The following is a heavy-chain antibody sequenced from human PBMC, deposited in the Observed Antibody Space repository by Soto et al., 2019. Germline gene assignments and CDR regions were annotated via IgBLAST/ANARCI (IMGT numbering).Heavy chain of an antibody. Sequence: LVESGGGVIQPGGSLRLSCAASGFSFSDHYMDWVRQAPGKGLEWLGRIRNKANGYTTEYAASVKGRITISRDDSKNSLFLQVTKLKIEDTAVYFCAKEATNDQWELLHFDSWGQGNLVTVSS. D-gene: IGHD1-26*01. CDR2: IRNKANGYTT. CDR1: GFSFSDHY. J-gene: IGHJ4*02. V-gene: IGHV3-72*01. CDR3: AKEATNDQWELLHFDS.